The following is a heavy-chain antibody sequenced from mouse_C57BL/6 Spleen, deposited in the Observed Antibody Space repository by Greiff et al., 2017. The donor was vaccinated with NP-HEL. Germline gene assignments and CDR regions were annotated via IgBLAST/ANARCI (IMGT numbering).Heavy chain of an antibody. CDR2: INPNNGGT. CDR1: GYTFTDYN. CDR3: ARGGMITKVRDYFDY. D-gene: IGHD2-4*01. V-gene: IGHV1-18*01. J-gene: IGHJ2*01. Sequence: EVQLQQSGPELVKPGASVKIPCKASGYTFTDYNMDWVKQSHGKSLEWIGDINPNNGGTIYNQKFKGKATLTVDKSTSTAYMELRSLTSEDTAVYYCARGGMITKVRDYFDYWGQGTTLTVSS.